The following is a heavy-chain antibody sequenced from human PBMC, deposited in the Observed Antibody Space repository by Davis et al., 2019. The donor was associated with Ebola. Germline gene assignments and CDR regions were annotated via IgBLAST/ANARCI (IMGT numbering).Heavy chain of an antibody. CDR2: INAGNGNT. V-gene: IGHV1-3*01. CDR1: GYTFTSYY. D-gene: IGHD3-22*01. Sequence: AASVKVSCKASGYTFTSYYMHWVRQAPGQGLEWMGWINAGNGNTKYSQKFQGRVTITRDTSASTAYMELSSLRSEDTAVYYCSSGYYSGAYGMDVWGQGTTVTVSS. J-gene: IGHJ6*02. CDR3: SSGYYSGAYGMDV.